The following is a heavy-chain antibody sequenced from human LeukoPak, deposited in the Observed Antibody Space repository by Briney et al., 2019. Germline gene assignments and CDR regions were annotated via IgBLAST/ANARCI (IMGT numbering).Heavy chain of an antibody. CDR1: GYTFTGYY. Sequence: ASVKVSRKASGYTFTGYYMHWVRQAPGQGLEWMGWINPNSGGTNYAQKFQGRVTMTRDTSISTAYMELSRLRSDDTPVYYCARDADSRAYYYMDVWGKGTTVTVSS. CDR2: INPNSGGT. J-gene: IGHJ6*03. CDR3: ARDADSRAYYYMDV. V-gene: IGHV1-2*02. D-gene: IGHD6-13*01.